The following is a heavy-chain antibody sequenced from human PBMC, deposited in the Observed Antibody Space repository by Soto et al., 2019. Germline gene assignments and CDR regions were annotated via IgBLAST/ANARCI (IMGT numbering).Heavy chain of an antibody. Sequence: QVQLVQSGAEVKKPGSSVKVSCKASGGTFSSYAISWVRQAPGQGLEWMGGIIPIFGTANYAQKFQGRVTITADKSTSTAYMELSSLRSEATAVYYCARGLEYCSSTSCEYPQDYYYGMDVWGQGTTVTVSS. CDR1: GGTFSSYA. V-gene: IGHV1-69*06. CDR3: ARGLEYCSSTSCEYPQDYYYGMDV. J-gene: IGHJ6*02. D-gene: IGHD2-2*01. CDR2: IIPIFGTA.